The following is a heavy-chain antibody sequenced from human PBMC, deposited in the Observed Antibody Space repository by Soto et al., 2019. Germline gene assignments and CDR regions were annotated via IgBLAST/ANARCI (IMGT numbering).Heavy chain of an antibody. CDR2: ISGSGGST. CDR3: AKDYYGSGSYSSHNPGHYFDY. Sequence: GGSLRLSCAASGFTFSSYAMSWVRQAPGKGLEWVSAISGSGGSTYYADSVKGRFTISRDNSKNTLYLQMNSLRAEDTAVYYCAKDYYGSGSYSSHNPGHYFDYWGQGTLVTVSS. J-gene: IGHJ4*02. D-gene: IGHD3-10*01. V-gene: IGHV3-23*01. CDR1: GFTFSSYA.